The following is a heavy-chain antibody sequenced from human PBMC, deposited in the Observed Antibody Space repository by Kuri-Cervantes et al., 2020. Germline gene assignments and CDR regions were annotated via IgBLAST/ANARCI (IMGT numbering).Heavy chain of an antibody. CDR3: ARRYTSGWYFFDY. CDR1: GFTFSCYG. Sequence: GESLKISCAASGFTFSCYGMHWVRQAPGKGLEWVAVIWYDGSNKYYADSVKGRFTISRDNSKNTLYLQMNSLRAEDTAVYYCARRYTSGWYFFDYWGQGILVTVSS. CDR2: IWYDGSNK. J-gene: IGHJ4*02. D-gene: IGHD6-19*01. V-gene: IGHV3-33*01.